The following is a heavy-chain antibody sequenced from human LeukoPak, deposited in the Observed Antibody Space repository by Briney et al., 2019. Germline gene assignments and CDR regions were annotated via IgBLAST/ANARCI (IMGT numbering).Heavy chain of an antibody. CDR2: ITGGSSTIT. CDR1: GFTFSSYS. D-gene: IGHD4-17*01. Sequence: GGSLRLSCAASGFTFSSYSMNWVRQAPGKGLEWLSYITGGSSTITYYADSVKGRFTISRDNAKNSLYLQMNSLRAEDTAVYYCARRLRRNYFDYWGQGTLVTVSS. J-gene: IGHJ4*02. V-gene: IGHV3-48*04. CDR3: ARRLRRNYFDY.